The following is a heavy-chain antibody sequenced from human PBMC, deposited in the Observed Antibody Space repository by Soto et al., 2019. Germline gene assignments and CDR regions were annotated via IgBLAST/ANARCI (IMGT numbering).Heavy chain of an antibody. D-gene: IGHD1-26*01. CDR2: ISYDGSNK. CDR1: GCTFRSYA. J-gene: IGHJ4*02. V-gene: IGHV3-30-3*01. CDR3: AREAWELYGPFDY. Sequence: AGSLKLSCAASGCTFRSYAMHWVRQSPGKGLEWVAVISYDGSNKYYADSVKGRFTISRDNSKNTLYLQMNSLRAEDTAVYYCAREAWELYGPFDYWGQGILLTVYS.